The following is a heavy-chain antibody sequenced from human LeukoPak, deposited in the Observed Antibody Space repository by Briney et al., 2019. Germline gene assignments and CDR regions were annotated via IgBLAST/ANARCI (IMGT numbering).Heavy chain of an antibody. CDR2: INPSGGST. CDR1: GYTFTSYY. D-gene: IGHD3-3*01. Sequence: ASVKVSCEASGYTFTSYYMHWVRQAPGQGLEWMGIINPSGGSTSYAQKFQGRVTMTRDTSTSTVYMELSSLRSEDTAVYYCARDRHITTLDYWGQGTLVTVSS. V-gene: IGHV1-46*01. J-gene: IGHJ4*02. CDR3: ARDRHITTLDY.